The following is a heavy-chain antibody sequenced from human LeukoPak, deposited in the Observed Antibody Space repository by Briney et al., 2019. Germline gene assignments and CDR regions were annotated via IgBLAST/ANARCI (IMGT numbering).Heavy chain of an antibody. CDR3: ARHSDFSLPPDAFDI. CDR1: GGSISSYY. J-gene: IGHJ3*02. CDR2: IYTSGST. Sequence: SETLSLTCTVSGGSISSYYWSWIRQPPGKGLEWIGYIYTSGSTNYNPSLKSRVTISVDMSKNQFSLKLSSVTAADTAVYYCARHSDFSLPPDAFDIWGQGTMVTVSS. V-gene: IGHV4-4*09. D-gene: IGHD2/OR15-2a*01.